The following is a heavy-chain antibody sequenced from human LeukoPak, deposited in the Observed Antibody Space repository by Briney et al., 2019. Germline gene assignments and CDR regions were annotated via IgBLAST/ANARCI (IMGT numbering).Heavy chain of an antibody. Sequence: SVKVSCKASGGTFSSYAISWVRQAPGQGLEWMGGIIPIFGTANYAQKFQGRVTITTDESTSTAYMELSSLRSEDTAVYYCARSPAGWELLYGNWFDPWGQGTLVTVSS. V-gene: IGHV1-69*05. CDR3: ARSPAGWELLYGNWFDP. J-gene: IGHJ5*02. CDR2: IIPIFGTA. D-gene: IGHD1-26*01. CDR1: GGTFSSYA.